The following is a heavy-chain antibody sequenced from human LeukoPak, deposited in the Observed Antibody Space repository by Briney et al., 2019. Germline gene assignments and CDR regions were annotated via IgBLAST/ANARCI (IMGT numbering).Heavy chain of an antibody. CDR3: ARAPTTVTTLWFDP. CDR1: GGTFSSYA. CDR2: IIPIFGIA. D-gene: IGHD4-17*01. V-gene: IGHV1-69*04. J-gene: IGHJ5*02. Sequence: SVKVSCKASGGTFSSYAISWVRQAPGQGLVWMGRIIPIFGIANYAQKFQGRVTITADKSTSTAYMELSSLRSEDTAVYYCARAPTTVTTLWFDPWGQGTLVTVSS.